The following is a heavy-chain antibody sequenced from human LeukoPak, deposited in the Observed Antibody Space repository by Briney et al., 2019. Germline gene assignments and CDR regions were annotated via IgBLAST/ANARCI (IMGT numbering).Heavy chain of an antibody. J-gene: IGHJ4*02. CDR2: IKGDGSET. CDR1: GFIFSTHW. V-gene: IGHV3-7*01. CDR3: ARDLAYGDDGL. Sequence: GGSLRLSCAASGFIFSTHWMNWVRQAPGKGLEWVAIIKGDGSETLYVDSVKGRFTISRDNAKNSLYLQMNSLRADDTAVYYCARDLAYGDDGLWGQGTLVTVSS. D-gene: IGHD4-17*01.